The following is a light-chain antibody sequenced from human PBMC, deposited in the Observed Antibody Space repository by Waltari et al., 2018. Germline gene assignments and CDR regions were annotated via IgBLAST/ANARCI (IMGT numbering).Light chain of an antibody. CDR2: EVN. V-gene: IGLV2-23*02. CDR1: SSDVGRYNF. Sequence: QSALTQPASVPGSPGQSITISCTGTSSDVGRYNFVSWYQQHPGKAPQLIIYEVNKRPSGVSNRLSGSKSGNTASLTISGLQAEDESDYYCCSYAGRSTWVFGGGTKVTVL. J-gene: IGLJ3*02. CDR3: CSYAGRSTWV.